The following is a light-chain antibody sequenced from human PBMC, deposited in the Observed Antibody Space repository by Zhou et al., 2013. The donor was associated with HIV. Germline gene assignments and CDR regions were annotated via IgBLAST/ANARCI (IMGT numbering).Light chain of an antibody. J-gene: IGKJ3*01. CDR2: TAS. V-gene: IGKV1-39*01. CDR3: QQSYSTVYT. Sequence: DIQMTQSPSSLSASVGDRVTITCRASQNINRNLNWYQQKPGKAPKLLIYTASSLESGVPSRFSGGGSGTDFTLTISSLQPEDFATYFCQQSYSTVYTFGPGTKVDIK. CDR1: QNINRN.